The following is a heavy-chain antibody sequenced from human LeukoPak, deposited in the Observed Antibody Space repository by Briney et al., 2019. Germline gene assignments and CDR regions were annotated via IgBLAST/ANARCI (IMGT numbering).Heavy chain of an antibody. Sequence: ASVKVSCKASGYTFSGTGWYLYWLRQAPGQGLECMGWIHPNNGDTAYAQKFEGRVAMTRDTSLSTAYMELRRLRPDDTAVYFCARDGPAQMVDLDYWGQGTLVTVSS. CDR2: IHPNNGDT. CDR3: ARDGPAQMVDLDY. J-gene: IGHJ4*02. D-gene: IGHD3-10*01. V-gene: IGHV1-2*02. CDR1: GYTFSGTGWY.